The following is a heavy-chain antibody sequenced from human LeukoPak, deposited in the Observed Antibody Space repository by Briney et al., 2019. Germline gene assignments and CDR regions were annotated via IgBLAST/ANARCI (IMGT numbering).Heavy chain of an antibody. D-gene: IGHD5-12*01. Sequence: GRSLRLSCAASGFTFSSYARHWVRQAPGKGLEWVAVISYDASNKYYADSVKGRFTISRDNSKNTLYLQMNSLRVEDTAVYHCARDSGNNWFDPWGQGTLVTVSS. CDR2: ISYDASNK. J-gene: IGHJ5*02. V-gene: IGHV3-30*04. CDR3: ARDSGNNWFDP. CDR1: GFTFSSYA.